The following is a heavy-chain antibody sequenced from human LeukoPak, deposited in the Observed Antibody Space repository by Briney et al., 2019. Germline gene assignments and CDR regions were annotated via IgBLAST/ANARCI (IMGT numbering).Heavy chain of an antibody. D-gene: IGHD2-2*01. CDR3: ARAPWRYCSSTSCPYYFDY. Sequence: GGSLRLSCAASGFTFSSYAMSWVRQAPGKGLEWVAVIWYDGSNKYYADSVKGRFTISRDNSKNTLYLQMNSLRAEDTAVYYCARAPWRYCSSTSCPYYFDYWGQGTLVTVSS. V-gene: IGHV3-33*08. J-gene: IGHJ4*02. CDR2: IWYDGSNK. CDR1: GFTFSSYA.